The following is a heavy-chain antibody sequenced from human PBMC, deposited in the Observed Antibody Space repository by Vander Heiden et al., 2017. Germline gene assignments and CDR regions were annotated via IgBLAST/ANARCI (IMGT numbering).Heavy chain of an antibody. CDR3: ARDWAILGGVNWFDP. J-gene: IGHJ5*02. V-gene: IGHV3-21*01. Sequence: EVQLVESGGGLVKPGGSLRLSCAASGFTFSSYSMNWVRQAPGKGLEWVSSISSSSSYIYYADSVKGRFTISRDNAKNSLYLQMNSLRAEDTAVYYCARDWAILGGVNWFDPWGQGTLVTVSS. D-gene: IGHD3-16*01. CDR2: ISSSSSYI. CDR1: GFTFSSYS.